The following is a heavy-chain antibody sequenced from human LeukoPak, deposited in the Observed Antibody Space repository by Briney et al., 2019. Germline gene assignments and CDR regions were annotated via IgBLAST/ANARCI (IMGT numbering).Heavy chain of an antibody. CDR1: GFTFSSYG. D-gene: IGHD3-10*01. V-gene: IGHV3-30*02. Sequence: GGSLRLSCAAPGFTFSSYGMHWVRQASGKGLEWVAFIRYDGSNKYYADSVKGRFTISRDNSKNTLYLQMDSLRPEDTAVYYCAKDSKRWKTYYYEAGSYYFDYWGQGTRVTVSS. J-gene: IGHJ4*02. CDR3: AKDSKRWKTYYYEAGSYYFDY. CDR2: IRYDGSNK.